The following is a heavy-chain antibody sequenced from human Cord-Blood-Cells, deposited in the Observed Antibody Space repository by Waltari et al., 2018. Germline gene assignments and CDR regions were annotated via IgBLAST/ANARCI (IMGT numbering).Heavy chain of an antibody. D-gene: IGHD7-27*01. Sequence: QVQLQESGPGLVKPSQTLSLTCTVSGGSISSGRYYWSWCRQPAGKGLEWIGYIYTRGSTNYNPPLKSRVTISVDTSKNQFSLKLSSVTAADTAVYYCARDNSGDDAFDIWGQGTKVTVSS. CDR1: GGSISSGRYY. CDR3: ARDNSGDDAFDI. CDR2: IYTRGST. J-gene: IGHJ3*02. V-gene: IGHV4-61*09.